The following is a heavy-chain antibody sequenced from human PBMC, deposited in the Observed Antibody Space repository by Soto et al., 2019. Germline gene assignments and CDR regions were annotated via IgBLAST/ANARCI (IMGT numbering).Heavy chain of an antibody. V-gene: IGHV3-23*01. CDR2: ILSGGST. Sequence: PGGSLRLSCAASGFTFSSNAMSWVRQAPGKGLEWVSDILSGGSTYYDASVKGRFTISRDNSKNTLYLQMNSLRAEDTAVYYCAKKRDHFDYWGQGALVTVSS. J-gene: IGHJ4*02. CDR1: GFTFSSNA. CDR3: AKKRDHFDY.